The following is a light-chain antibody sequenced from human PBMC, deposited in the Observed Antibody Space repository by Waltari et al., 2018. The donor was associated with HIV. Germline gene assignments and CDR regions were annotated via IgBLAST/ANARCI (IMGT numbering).Light chain of an antibody. Sequence: QSVLTQPPSASGTPGQRVTISCSGSSSNIGRNYVYWYQQLPGTAPKLLISTNNQRPSGVPDRFSGSKSGTSASLAISGLRSEDEADYYCAAWDASLSVVFGGGTKLTVL. J-gene: IGLJ2*01. CDR2: TNN. V-gene: IGLV1-47*01. CDR3: AAWDASLSVV. CDR1: SSNIGRNY.